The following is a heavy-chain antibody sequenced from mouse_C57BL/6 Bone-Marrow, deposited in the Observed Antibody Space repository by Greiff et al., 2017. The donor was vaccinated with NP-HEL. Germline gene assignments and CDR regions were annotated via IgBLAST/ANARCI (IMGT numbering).Heavy chain of an antibody. CDR3: ARHGSSYEYFDV. J-gene: IGHJ1*03. Sequence: EVQLVESGGGLVQPGGSLKLSCAASGFTFSDYYMYWVRQTPEKRLEWVAYISNGGGSTYYPDTVKGRFTISRDNAKNTLYLQMSRLKSEDTAMYYCARHGSSYEYFDVWGTGTTVTVSS. CDR1: GFTFSDYY. V-gene: IGHV5-12*01. D-gene: IGHD1-1*01. CDR2: ISNGGGST.